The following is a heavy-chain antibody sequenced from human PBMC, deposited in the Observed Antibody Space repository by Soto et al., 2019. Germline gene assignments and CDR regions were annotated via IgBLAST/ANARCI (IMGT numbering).Heavy chain of an antibody. D-gene: IGHD3-16*01. Sequence: QVQLVESGGGVVQPGRSLRLSCAASGFTFSSYAMHWVRQAPGKGLEWVAVISYDGSNKYYADSVKGRFTISRDNSKNTRYLQMNSLRAEDTAVYYCARGGSLHYFDYWGQGTLVTVSS. V-gene: IGHV3-30-3*01. CDR1: GFTFSSYA. CDR3: ARGGSLHYFDY. J-gene: IGHJ4*02. CDR2: ISYDGSNK.